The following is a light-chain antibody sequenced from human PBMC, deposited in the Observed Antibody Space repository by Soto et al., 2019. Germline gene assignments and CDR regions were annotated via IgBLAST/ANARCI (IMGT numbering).Light chain of an antibody. V-gene: IGKV3-11*01. CDR1: QSINRH. CDR2: DAS. Sequence: EIVLTQSPATLSLSPGERAPLSCRASQSINRHLAWYRQQPGQAPRLLIYDASNRATGIPARFSGSGSGTDFTLTISSLEPEDFGVYYCQQRSNWPPVTFGGGTKVDIK. J-gene: IGKJ4*01. CDR3: QQRSNWPPVT.